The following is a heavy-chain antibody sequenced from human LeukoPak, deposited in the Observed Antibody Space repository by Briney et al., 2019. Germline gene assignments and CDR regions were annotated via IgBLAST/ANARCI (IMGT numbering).Heavy chain of an antibody. J-gene: IGHJ4*02. Sequence: QAGGSLRLSCAASGFTFSSYAMSWVRQAPGKGLEWVSAISGSGGSTYYADSVKGRFTISRDNSKNTLYLQMNSLRAEDTAVYYCAKGSVRASSSWYYFDYWGQGTLVTVSS. D-gene: IGHD6-13*01. V-gene: IGHV3-23*01. CDR1: GFTFSSYA. CDR3: AKGSVRASSSWYYFDY. CDR2: ISGSGGST.